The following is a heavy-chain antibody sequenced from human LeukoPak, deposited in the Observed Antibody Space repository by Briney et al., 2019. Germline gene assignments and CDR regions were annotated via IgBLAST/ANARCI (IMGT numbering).Heavy chain of an antibody. CDR1: GFTFSSYS. V-gene: IGHV3-21*06. J-gene: IGHJ2*01. Sequence: KPGGSLRLSCAASGFTFSSYSMNWVRQAPGKGLEWVSSISSSSSSKYYADSVKGRFTISRDNVKNLLYLQMNSLRVEDTAVYYCAREDYYGSGSPWYFDLWGRGTLVTVSS. CDR3: AREDYYGSGSPWYFDL. CDR2: ISSSSSSK. D-gene: IGHD3-10*01.